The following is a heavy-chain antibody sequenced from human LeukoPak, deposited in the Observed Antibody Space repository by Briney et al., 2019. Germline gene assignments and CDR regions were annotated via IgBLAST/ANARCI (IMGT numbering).Heavy chain of an antibody. V-gene: IGHV3-9*01. D-gene: IGHD6-13*01. Sequence: PGGSLRLSCAASGFTFDDYAMHWVRQAPGKGLEWVSGISWNSGSIGYADSVKGRFTISRDNAKNSLYLQMNSLRAEDTALYYCAKGGYSSSLRRFPFDYWGQGTLVTVSS. CDR2: ISWNSGSI. CDR1: GFTFDDYA. J-gene: IGHJ4*02. CDR3: AKGGYSSSLRRFPFDY.